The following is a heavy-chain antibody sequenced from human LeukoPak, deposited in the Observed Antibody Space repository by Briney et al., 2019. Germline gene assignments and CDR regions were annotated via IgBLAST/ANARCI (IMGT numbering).Heavy chain of an antibody. J-gene: IGHJ4*02. D-gene: IGHD3-22*01. CDR1: GDSVSSNSAA. CDR2: TYYRSKWYN. V-gene: IGHV6-1*01. CDR3: ARGLPDNLPGILRWYDSSGYYYDY. Sequence: SQTLSLTCAISGDSVSSNSAAWNWIRQSPSRGLEWLGRTYYRSKWYNDYAVSVKSRITINPDTSKNQCSLQLNSVTPEDTAVYYCARGLPDNLPGILRWYDSSGYYYDYWGQGTLVTVSS.